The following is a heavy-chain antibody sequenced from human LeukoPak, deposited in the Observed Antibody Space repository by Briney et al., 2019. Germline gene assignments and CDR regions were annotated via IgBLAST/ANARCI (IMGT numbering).Heavy chain of an antibody. CDR1: GLTFSKYA. CDR2: ISPSDGNT. V-gene: IGHV3-23*01. Sequence: PGGSLRLSCAASGLTFSKYAMSWVRQAPGKGLEWVSAISPSDGNTFYADSVKGRFTISRDNSKNTLSLQMNSLRAEDTALYYCAKDSSVPYGITEWGQGTLVTVSS. D-gene: IGHD4-17*01. CDR3: AKDSSVPYGITE. J-gene: IGHJ4*02.